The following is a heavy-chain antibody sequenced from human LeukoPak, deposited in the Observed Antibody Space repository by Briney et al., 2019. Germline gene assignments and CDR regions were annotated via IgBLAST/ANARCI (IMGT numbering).Heavy chain of an antibody. D-gene: IGHD2-15*01. V-gene: IGHV3-30-3*01. J-gene: IGHJ6*03. Sequence: PGGSLRLSCAASGFTFSSYAMHWVRQAPGKGLEWVAVISYDGSNKYYADSVKGRFTISRDNSKNTLYLQMNSLRAEDTAVYYCASSLGGLQPLYYYYYMDVWGKGITVTVSS. CDR3: ASSLGGLQPLYYYYYMDV. CDR2: ISYDGSNK. CDR1: GFTFSSYA.